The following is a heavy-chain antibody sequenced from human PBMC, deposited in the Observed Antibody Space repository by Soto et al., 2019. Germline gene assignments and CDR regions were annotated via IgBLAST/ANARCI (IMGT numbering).Heavy chain of an antibody. V-gene: IGHV5-51*01. CDR2: IYPGDSDT. D-gene: IGHD5-18*01. CDR3: ARTGTAMARRLYGMDV. CDR1: GYSFTSYW. Sequence: GESLKISCKGSGYSFTSYWIGWVRQMPGKGLEWMGIIYPGDSDTRYSPSFQGQVTISADKSISTAYLQWSSLKASDTAMYYCARTGTAMARRLYGMDVWGQGTTVTVSS. J-gene: IGHJ6*02.